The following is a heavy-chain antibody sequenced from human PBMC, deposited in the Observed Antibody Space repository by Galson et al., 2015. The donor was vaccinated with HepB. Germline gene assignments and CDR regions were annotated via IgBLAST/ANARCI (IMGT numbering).Heavy chain of an antibody. CDR2: IKSDGSST. D-gene: IGHD3-16*01. Sequence: SLRLSCAASGFTFSSYWMHWVRQAPGKGLVWVSRIKSDGSSTTYADSVRGRFTISRDNAKNTLHLQMNSLRAEETAVYYCARGWGGFIDYWGQGTLVTVSS. CDR1: GFTFSSYW. J-gene: IGHJ4*02. V-gene: IGHV3-74*01. CDR3: ARGWGGFIDY.